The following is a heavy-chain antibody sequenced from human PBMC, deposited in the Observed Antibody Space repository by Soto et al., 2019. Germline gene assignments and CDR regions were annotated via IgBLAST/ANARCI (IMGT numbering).Heavy chain of an antibody. V-gene: IGHV3-23*01. CDR2: LNVGGANT. D-gene: IGHD6-19*01. CDR3: GRYSSGWYIDY. CDR1: EFTFSDFG. Sequence: GGSLRLSCIASEFTFSDFGMSWVRQAPGKGLEWVSGLNVGGANTYYTDSVKSRITINPDTSKNQFSLQLNSVTPEDTAVYYCGRYSSGWYIDYWGQGTLVTVSS. J-gene: IGHJ4*02.